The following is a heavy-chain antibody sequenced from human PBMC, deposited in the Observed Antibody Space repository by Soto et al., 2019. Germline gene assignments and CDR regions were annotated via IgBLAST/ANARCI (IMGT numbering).Heavy chain of an antibody. CDR1: GDSASSNSAA. V-gene: IGHV6-1*01. Sequence: SQTLSLTCAISGDSASSNSAAWNWIRQSPSRGLEWLGRTYYRSKWYNDYSVSVKSRITINPDTSKNQFSLQLNSVTPEDTAVYYCVRGSLTGSFNYYYYYGMDVWGQGTTVTVSS. J-gene: IGHJ6*02. CDR3: VRGSLTGSFNYYYYYGMDV. CDR2: TYYRSKWYN. D-gene: IGHD1-20*01.